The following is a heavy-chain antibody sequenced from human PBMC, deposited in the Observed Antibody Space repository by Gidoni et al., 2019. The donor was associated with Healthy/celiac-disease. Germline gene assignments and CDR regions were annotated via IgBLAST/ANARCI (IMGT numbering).Heavy chain of an antibody. D-gene: IGHD5-18*01. CDR1: GFTFSGSA. V-gene: IGHV3-73*02. J-gene: IGHJ4*02. CDR2: IRSKANSYAT. Sequence: EVQLVESGGGLVQPGGSLKLSCAASGFTFSGSATHWVRQASGKGLEWVGRIRSKANSYATAYAASVKGRFTISRDDSKNTAYLQMNSLKTEDTAVYYCTELWKTSWGQGTLVTVSS. CDR3: TELWKTS.